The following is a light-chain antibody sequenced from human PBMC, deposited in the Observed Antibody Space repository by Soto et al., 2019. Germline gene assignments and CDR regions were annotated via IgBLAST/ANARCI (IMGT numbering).Light chain of an antibody. CDR3: QQSFGGFMYT. CDR2: AAS. J-gene: IGKJ2*01. V-gene: IGKV1-39*01. Sequence: DIPMTQSPSSLPASVGDRVTITCRASQSISTYLNWYQQKPGKAPKLLIYAASTLQSGVPSRFSGSGSGTDFTLTISSLQPEDFATYYCQQSFGGFMYTFGQGTKLEIK. CDR1: QSISTY.